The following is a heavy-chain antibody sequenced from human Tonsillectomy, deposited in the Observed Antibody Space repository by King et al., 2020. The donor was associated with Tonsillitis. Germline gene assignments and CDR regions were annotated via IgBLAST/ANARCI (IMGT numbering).Heavy chain of an antibody. CDR2: IYYSGST. CDR3: ARGTIGGHFDY. D-gene: IGHD1-26*01. Sequence: VQLQESGPGLVKPSETLSLTCTVSGGSISSYYWSWIRQPPGKGLEWIGYIYYSGSTNYNPSLKSRVTISVDTSKNQFSLKLSSVTAADTAVYYCARGTIGGHFDYWGQGTQVTVSS. V-gene: IGHV4-59*01. J-gene: IGHJ4*02. CDR1: GGSISSYY.